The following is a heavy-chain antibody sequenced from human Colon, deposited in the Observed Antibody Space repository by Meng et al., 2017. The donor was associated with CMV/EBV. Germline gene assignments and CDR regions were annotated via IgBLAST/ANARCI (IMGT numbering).Heavy chain of an antibody. CDR1: GYTFTGYY. Sequence: ASVKVSCKASGYTFTGYYIHWIRQAPGQGLEWMGWINCHSGDTKSSQDFQGRVSMTRDTSINTVYMELSRLTYDDTAVYYCARGPSVPAAARKKYDWIDPWGQGTLVTVSS. J-gene: IGHJ5*02. D-gene: IGHD2-2*01. CDR3: ARGPSVPAAARKKYDWIDP. V-gene: IGHV1-2*02. CDR2: INCHSGDT.